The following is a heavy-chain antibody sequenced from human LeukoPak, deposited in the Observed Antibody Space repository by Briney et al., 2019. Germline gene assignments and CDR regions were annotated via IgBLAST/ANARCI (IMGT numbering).Heavy chain of an antibody. CDR3: ARHQLLGPCFKGVCSDAFDI. J-gene: IGHJ3*02. Sequence: GESLEIYFKGPAYRFTSYWISRGRQMPGHGLEHMRRIDPSDSYTTYSPSFQGHLTISADKSISTAYLQWSSLKASDTAMYYCARHQLLGPCFKGVCSDAFDIWGQGTMVTVSS. CDR2: IDPSDSYT. D-gene: IGHD2-8*01. V-gene: IGHV5-10-1*01. CDR1: AYRFTSYW.